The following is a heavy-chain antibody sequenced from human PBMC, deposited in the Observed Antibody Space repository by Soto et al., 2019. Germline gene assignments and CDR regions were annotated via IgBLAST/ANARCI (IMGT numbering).Heavy chain of an antibody. CDR3: AREVGYGDFSAALLD. Sequence: VQLMQSGAEVKKPGSSVKVSCKASGGTFSSHSINWVRQAPGQGLEWMGGVISLFGTANYAHNFNGSVTVTADQSTSTAYLELNSLRSDDTAVYCCAREVGYGDFSAALLDWGQGTLVTVSS. D-gene: IGHD4-17*01. CDR2: VISLFGTA. J-gene: IGHJ4*02. V-gene: IGHV1-69*01. CDR1: GGTFSSHS.